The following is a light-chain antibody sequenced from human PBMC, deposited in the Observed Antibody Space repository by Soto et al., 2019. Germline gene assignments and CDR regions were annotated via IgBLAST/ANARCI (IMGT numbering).Light chain of an antibody. J-gene: IGKJ1*01. CDR1: QSVSSSY. CDR2: GAS. CDR3: QQYGSSPRT. V-gene: IGKV3-20*01. Sequence: IVLTQSPGTLSLSPGERDTLSCRASQSVSSSYLAWYQQKPGQAPRLLIYGASSRATGIPDRFSGSGSGTDFTLTISRLEPEDFAVYYCQQYGSSPRTFGQGTKV.